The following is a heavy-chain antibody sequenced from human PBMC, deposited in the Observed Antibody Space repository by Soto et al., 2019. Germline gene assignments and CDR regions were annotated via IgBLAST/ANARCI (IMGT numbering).Heavy chain of an antibody. CDR1: GFTFSSYS. Sequence: EVQLVESGGGLVQPGGSLRLSCAASGFTFSSYSMNWVRQAPGKGLECLSYISLTSTTIYYADSVKRRFTISRDNAKNTLYLQMNSLRDEDTAVYYCARDNGMAGSFDPWGQGTLVTVSS. V-gene: IGHV3-48*02. D-gene: IGHD2-8*01. CDR3: ARDNGMAGSFDP. CDR2: ISLTSTTI. J-gene: IGHJ5*02.